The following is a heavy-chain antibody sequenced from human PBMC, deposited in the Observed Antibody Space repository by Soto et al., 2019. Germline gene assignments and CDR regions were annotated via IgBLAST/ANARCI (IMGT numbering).Heavy chain of an antibody. Sequence: GGSLRLSCAASGFTFSSYAMSWVRQAPGKGLEWVSAISGSGGSTYYADSVKGRFTISRDNSKNTLYLQMNSLRAEDTAVYYCAKGSSSSWYKDNWFDPWGQGTLVTVSS. CDR2: ISGSGGST. CDR3: AKGSSSSWYKDNWFDP. J-gene: IGHJ5*02. CDR1: GFTFSSYA. V-gene: IGHV3-23*01. D-gene: IGHD6-13*01.